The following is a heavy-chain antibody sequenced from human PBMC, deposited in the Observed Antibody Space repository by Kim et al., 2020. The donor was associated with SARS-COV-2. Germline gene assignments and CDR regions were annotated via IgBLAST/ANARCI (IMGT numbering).Heavy chain of an antibody. D-gene: IGHD6-13*01. J-gene: IGHJ4*02. CDR2: INPNSGGT. CDR3: ARGDLAAAGTADY. V-gene: IGHV1-2*06. Sequence: ASVKVSCKASGYTFTGYYMHWVRQAPGQGLEWMGRINPNSGGTNYAQKFQGRVTMTRDTSISTAYMELSRLRSDDTAVYYCARGDLAAAGTADYWGQGTLGTVSS. CDR1: GYTFTGYY.